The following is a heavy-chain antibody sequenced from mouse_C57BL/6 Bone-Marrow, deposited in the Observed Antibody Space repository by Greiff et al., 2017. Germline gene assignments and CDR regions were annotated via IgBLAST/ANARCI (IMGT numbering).Heavy chain of an antibody. Sequence: EVHLVESGGGLVKPGGSLKLSCAASGFTFSSYAMSWVRQTPEKRLEWVATISDGGSYTYYPDNVKGRFTISRDNAKNNLYLQMSHLKSEDTAMYYCARDRGVTTDWYFDVWGTGTTVTVSS. D-gene: IGHD2-2*01. CDR2: ISDGGSYT. CDR3: ARDRGVTTDWYFDV. V-gene: IGHV5-4*01. J-gene: IGHJ1*03. CDR1: GFTFSSYA.